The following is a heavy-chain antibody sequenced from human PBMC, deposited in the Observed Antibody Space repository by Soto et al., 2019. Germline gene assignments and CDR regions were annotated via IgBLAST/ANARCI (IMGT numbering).Heavy chain of an antibody. CDR3: ARVRGGGPFDD. Sequence: SETLSLTCTVSGGSISSGGYYWSWIRQHPGKGLEWIGYIYYSGSTYYNPSLKSRVTIXXXXSXNXFXLXXXSVTXADTAVYYCARVRGGGPFDDWGQGTLVTVSS. D-gene: IGHD1-26*01. CDR2: IYYSGST. V-gene: IGHV4-31*03. J-gene: IGHJ4*02. CDR1: GGSISSGGYY.